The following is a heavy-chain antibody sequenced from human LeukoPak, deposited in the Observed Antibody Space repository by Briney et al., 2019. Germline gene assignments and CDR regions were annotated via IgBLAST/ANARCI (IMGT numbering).Heavy chain of an antibody. CDR1: GGTFRSYD. J-gene: IGHJ4*02. CDR3: ARGRGSGYDEFDC. V-gene: IGHV1-69*06. D-gene: IGHD5-12*01. CDR2: IIPIFGTA. Sequence: GASVKVSCKASGGTFRSYDINWVRQAPGQGLEWMGGIIPIFGTANYAQKFQDRVTITADKSTRTAYMELSSLRPEDTAVYYCARGRGSGYDEFDCWGQGTLVTVSS.